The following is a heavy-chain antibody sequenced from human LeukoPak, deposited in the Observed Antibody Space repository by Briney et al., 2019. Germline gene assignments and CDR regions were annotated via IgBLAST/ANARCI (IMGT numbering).Heavy chain of an antibody. CDR3: ATPVGGYYHYFDY. J-gene: IGHJ4*02. CDR2: IYHSGKT. D-gene: IGHD3-22*01. Sequence: PSETLSLTCTVSSYSISSDYSWGWIRQPPGKGLEWIGTIYHSGKTYYNPSLKSRVTISVDTSSHRFALNLTAVTAADTAMYYCATPVGGYYHYFDYWGQGTLVTVSS. V-gene: IGHV4-38-2*02. CDR1: SYSISSDYS.